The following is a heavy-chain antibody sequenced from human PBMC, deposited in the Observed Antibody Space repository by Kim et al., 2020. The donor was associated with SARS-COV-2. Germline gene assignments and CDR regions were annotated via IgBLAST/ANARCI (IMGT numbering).Heavy chain of an antibody. CDR3: AREPHSIAAAGTNWFDP. J-gene: IGHJ5*02. CDR2: INTNTGNP. CDR1: GYTFTSYA. V-gene: IGHV7-4-1*02. Sequence: ASVKVSCKASGYTFTSYAMNWVRQAPGQGLEWMGWINTNTGNPTYAQGFTGRFVFSLDTSVSTAYLQISSLKAEDTAVYYCAREPHSIAAAGTNWFDPWGQGTLVTVSS. D-gene: IGHD6-13*01.